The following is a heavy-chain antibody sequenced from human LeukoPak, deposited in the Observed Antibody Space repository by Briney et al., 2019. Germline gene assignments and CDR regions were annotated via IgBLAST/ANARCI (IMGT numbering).Heavy chain of an antibody. Sequence: PGGSLRLSCVASGFTFSTYAMHWVRQAPGKELENVSANSSKGDSTYHADSVKGRFTISRDNSMNTLYLQMGSLRAEDLAVYYCARGPWRSYTSSRFFDYWGQGTLVTVSS. V-gene: IGHV3-64*02. D-gene: IGHD6-6*01. J-gene: IGHJ4*02. CDR2: NSSKGDST. CDR1: GFTFSTYA. CDR3: ARGPWRSYTSSRFFDY.